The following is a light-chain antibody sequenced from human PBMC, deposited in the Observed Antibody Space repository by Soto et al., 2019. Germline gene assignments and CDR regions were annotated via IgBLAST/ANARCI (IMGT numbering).Light chain of an antibody. CDR1: SS. J-gene: IGLJ3*02. CDR3: SSYTNTNTCV. CDR2: NVS. Sequence: QSALTQPASVSGSPGQSITISCTGTSSVSWYQHHPGKAPKLIMYNVSDRPSGVSSRFSGSKSGNTASLTISGLQADDEADYYCSSYTNTNTCVFGGGTKLTVL. V-gene: IGLV2-14*03.